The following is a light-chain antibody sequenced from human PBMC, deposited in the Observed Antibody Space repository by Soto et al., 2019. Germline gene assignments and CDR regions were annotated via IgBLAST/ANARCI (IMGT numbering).Light chain of an antibody. Sequence: QSVSIQPPSASGTPGQRVTISCSGSRSSVGSNYVYWYQQLPGTAPKLLIYRNNQRPSGVPDRFSGSKSGTSASLTISGLRSEDVADYYCAAWDDSLNAWVFGGGTKLTVL. J-gene: IGLJ3*02. CDR1: RSSVGSNY. CDR3: AAWDDSLNAWV. CDR2: RNN. V-gene: IGLV1-47*01.